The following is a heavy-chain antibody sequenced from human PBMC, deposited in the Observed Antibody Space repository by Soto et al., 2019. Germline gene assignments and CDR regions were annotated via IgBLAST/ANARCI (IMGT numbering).Heavy chain of an antibody. CDR2: ISSRSDT. D-gene: IGHD6-13*01. V-gene: IGHV3-23*05. CDR3: AKGAYIAAAGTVFAFEI. J-gene: IGHJ3*02. CDR1: GFTISSYA. Sequence: GGSLRLSCAASGFTISSYALNWVRQGPGKGLEWVSSISSRSDTFHADSVKGRFIISRDNAKNMLYLQINSLRAEDTAVYYCAKGAYIAAAGTVFAFEIWGQGTLVTVSS.